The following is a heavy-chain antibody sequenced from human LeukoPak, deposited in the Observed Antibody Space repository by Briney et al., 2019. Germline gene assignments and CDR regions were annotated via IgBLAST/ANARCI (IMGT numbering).Heavy chain of an antibody. CDR3: ARAKWAVAGVSL. CDR2: ISAYTGNT. V-gene: IGHV1-18*01. CDR1: GYTFTNYG. J-gene: IGHJ4*02. Sequence: ASVKVSCKASGYTFTNYGITWVRQAPGQGLEWMGWISAYTGNTNYAQKFQGRVTMTTDTSTSTAYMELRSLRSDDTAVYYCARAKWAVAGVSLWGQGTLVTVSS. D-gene: IGHD6-19*01.